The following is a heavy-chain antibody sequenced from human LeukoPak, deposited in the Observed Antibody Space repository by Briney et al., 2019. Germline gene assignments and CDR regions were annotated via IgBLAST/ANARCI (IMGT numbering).Heavy chain of an antibody. J-gene: IGHJ5*02. D-gene: IGHD3-9*01. CDR3: AKGRRYNILTGYYVSEVDP. CDR2: ISYDRSNK. V-gene: IGHV3-30*18. CDR1: GFTFSSYG. Sequence: GGSLRLSCAASGFTFSSYGMHWVRQAPGKGLEWVAVISYDRSNKYYADSVKGRFTISRDNSKNTLYLQMNSLRAEDTAVYYCAKGRRYNILTGYYVSEVDPWGQGTLVTVSS.